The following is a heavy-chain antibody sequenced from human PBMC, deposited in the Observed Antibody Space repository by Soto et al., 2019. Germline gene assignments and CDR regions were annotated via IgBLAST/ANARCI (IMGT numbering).Heavy chain of an antibody. J-gene: IGHJ6*03. D-gene: IGHD3-16*01. CDR1: GFTFSSYS. CDR2: ISSSSSYI. V-gene: IGHV3-21*01. Sequence: GGSLRLSCAASGFTFSSYSMNWVRQAPGKGLEWVSSISSSSSYIYYADSVKGRFTISRDNAKNSLYLQMNSLRAEDTAVYYCARDSSKLIHYYYYYYMDVWGKGTTVTVSS. CDR3: ARDSSKLIHYYYYYYMDV.